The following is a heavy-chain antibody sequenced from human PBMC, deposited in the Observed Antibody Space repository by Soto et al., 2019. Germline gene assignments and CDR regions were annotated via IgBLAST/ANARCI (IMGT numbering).Heavy chain of an antibody. CDR3: ARAGRSIAVALSDS. J-gene: IGHJ4*02. Sequence: QVQLVQSGAEVKKPGASVKVSCKASGFTFTSYGFSWVRQAPGEGLEWMGWVSAYNGYTTYAQKLQGRVTMTTDTSTNTAYMELRSRRSDDTAVYYCARAGRSIAVALSDSWGQGTLVTVSS. CDR2: VSAYNGYT. CDR1: GFTFTSYG. V-gene: IGHV1-18*01. D-gene: IGHD6-19*01.